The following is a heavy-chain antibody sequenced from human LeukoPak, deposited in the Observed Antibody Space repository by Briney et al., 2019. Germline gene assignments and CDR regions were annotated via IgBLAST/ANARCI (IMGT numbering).Heavy chain of an antibody. CDR2: IWYDGCNK. CDR1: GFTFSSYG. J-gene: IGHJ4*02. Sequence: PGRSLRLSCAASGFTFSSYGMHWVRQAPGKGLEWVAVIWYDGCNKYYADSVKGRFTISRDNSKNTLYLQMNSLRAEDTAVYYCASLDGYTDYWGQGTLVTVSS. CDR3: ASLDGYTDY. V-gene: IGHV3-33*01. D-gene: IGHD5-24*01.